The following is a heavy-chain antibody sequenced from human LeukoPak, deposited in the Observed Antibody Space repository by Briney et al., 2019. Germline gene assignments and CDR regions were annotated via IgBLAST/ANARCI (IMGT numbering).Heavy chain of an antibody. V-gene: IGHV3-21*04. CDR1: GFTFSSYS. J-gene: IGHJ4*02. CDR3: AKDGSLTRFDY. Sequence: GGSLRLSCAAPGFTFSSYSMNWVRQAPGKGLEWVSSISSSSSYIYYADSVKGRFTISRDNSKNTLYLQMNSLRAEDTAVYYCAKDGSLTRFDYWGQGILVTVSS. D-gene: IGHD2-15*01. CDR2: ISSSSSYI.